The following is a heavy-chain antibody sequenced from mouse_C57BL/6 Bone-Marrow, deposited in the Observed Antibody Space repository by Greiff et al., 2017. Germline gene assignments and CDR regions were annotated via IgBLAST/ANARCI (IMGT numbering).Heavy chain of an antibody. Sequence: VKVVESGAELMKPGASVKLSCKASGYTFTEYTIHWVKQRSGQGLEWIGWFYPGSGSIKYNEKFKDKATLTADKSSSTVYMELSRLTSEDSAVYFCARHEEGLGTGTSWYFDVWGTGTTVTVSS. CDR1: GYTFTEYT. D-gene: IGHD4-1*01. CDR3: ARHEEGLGTGTSWYFDV. J-gene: IGHJ1*03. CDR2: FYPGSGSI. V-gene: IGHV1-62-2*01.